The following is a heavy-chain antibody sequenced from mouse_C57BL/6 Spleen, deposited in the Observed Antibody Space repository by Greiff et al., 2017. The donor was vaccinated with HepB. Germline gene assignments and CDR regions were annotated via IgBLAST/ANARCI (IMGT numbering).Heavy chain of an antibody. D-gene: IGHD2-4*01. CDR1: GYTFTSYW. J-gene: IGHJ4*01. V-gene: IGHV1-64*01. Sequence: QVQLQQPGAALVKPGASVKLSCKASGYTFTSYWMHWVKQRPGQGLEWIGMIHPNSGSTNYNEKFKSKATLTVDKSSSTAYMQLSSLTSEDSAVYYCARRGSYYDYPLAMDYWGQGTSVTVSS. CDR2: IHPNSGST. CDR3: ARRGSYYDYPLAMDY.